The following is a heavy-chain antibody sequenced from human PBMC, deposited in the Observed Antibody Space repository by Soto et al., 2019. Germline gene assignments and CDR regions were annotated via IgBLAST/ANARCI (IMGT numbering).Heavy chain of an antibody. CDR3: AKGRTFFDF. Sequence: EVHLLESGGGLVQPGGSLRLSCAASGFAFSDYALTWVRQAPGEGLEWVSDISDGDGATHYADSVKGRFTISRDDSKNTLYLQMDSLRAEDAAFYYCAKGRTFFDFWGQGTLVTVSS. J-gene: IGHJ4*02. V-gene: IGHV3-23*01. CDR2: ISDGDGAT. CDR1: GFAFSDYA. D-gene: IGHD3-16*01.